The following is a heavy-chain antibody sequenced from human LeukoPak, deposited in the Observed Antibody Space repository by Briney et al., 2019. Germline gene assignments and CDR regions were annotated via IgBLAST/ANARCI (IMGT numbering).Heavy chain of an antibody. V-gene: IGHV5-51*01. Sequence: GESLKISCKGVGYSFTNYWIGWVRQMPGKGMEWMGVIYLGDSRVRYNPSFQGQVTISVDKSASTAYLQWISLKASDTAMYYCACRDLSSTWSYPRGQGTLVTVSS. CDR1: GYSFTNYW. D-gene: IGHD6-13*01. CDR2: IYLGDSRV. CDR3: ACRDLSSTWSYP. J-gene: IGHJ5*02.